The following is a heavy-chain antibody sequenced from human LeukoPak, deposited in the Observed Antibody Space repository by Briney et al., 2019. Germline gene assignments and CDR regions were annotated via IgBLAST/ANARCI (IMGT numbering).Heavy chain of an antibody. CDR3: ARAFFGVVMPDY. V-gene: IGHV3-30-3*01. CDR1: GFTFSSYA. J-gene: IGHJ4*02. Sequence: GGSLRLSCAASGFTFSSYAMHWVRQAPGKGLEWVAVISYDGSNKYYADSVKGRFTISRDNSKNTLYLQMNSLRAEDTAVYYCARAFFGVVMPDYWGQGTLVTVSS. CDR2: ISYDGSNK. D-gene: IGHD3-3*01.